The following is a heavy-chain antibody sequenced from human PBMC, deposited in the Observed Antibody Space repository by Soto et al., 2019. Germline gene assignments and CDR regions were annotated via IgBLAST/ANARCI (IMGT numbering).Heavy chain of an antibody. CDR2: IYYSGST. Sequence: ASETLSLTCTVSGGSISSYYWSWIRQPPGKGLEWIGYIYYSGSTNYNPSLKSRVTISVDTSKNQFSLKLSSVTAADTAVYYCARDHPTWFDPWGQGTLVTVSS. J-gene: IGHJ5*02. V-gene: IGHV4-59*01. CDR3: ARDHPTWFDP. CDR1: GGSISSYY.